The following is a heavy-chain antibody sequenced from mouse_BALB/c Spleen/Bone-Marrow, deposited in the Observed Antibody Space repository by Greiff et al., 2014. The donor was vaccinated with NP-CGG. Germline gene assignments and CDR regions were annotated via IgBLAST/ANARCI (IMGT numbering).Heavy chain of an antibody. CDR2: SNPSNGGS. Sequence: GAELVKPGASVKLSRKASGYTFSNYYMYWVKQRPGQGLEWIGESNPSNGGSNFNEKFKSKATLTVDKSSSTAYMQLSSLTSEDSAVYYCTRSNYGYWYFDVWGAGTTVTVSS. J-gene: IGHJ1*01. V-gene: IGHV1S81*02. D-gene: IGHD1-1*01. CDR3: TRSNYGYWYFDV. CDR1: GYTFSNYY.